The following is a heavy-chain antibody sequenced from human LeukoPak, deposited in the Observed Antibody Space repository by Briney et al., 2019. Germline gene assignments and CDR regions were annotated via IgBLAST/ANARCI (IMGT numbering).Heavy chain of an antibody. CDR3: APGRRQGQLVVLYFDY. CDR2: IYYTGSV. V-gene: IGHV4-39*07. Sequence: SETLSLTCPVSGASLNNNDYYWGWVRQPPGKGLEWMGSIYYTGSVYYNPSLKSRITISVDTSTFSLKVKSVTAADTAVYFCAPGRRQGQLVVLYFDYWGQGILVAVSS. CDR1: GASLNNNDYY. D-gene: IGHD3-16*01. J-gene: IGHJ4*02.